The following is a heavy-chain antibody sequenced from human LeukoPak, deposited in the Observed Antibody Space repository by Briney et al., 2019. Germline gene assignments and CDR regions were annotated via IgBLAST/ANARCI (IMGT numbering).Heavy chain of an antibody. CDR3: ARVAVTTGGYYYYYYMDV. CDR1: GGTFSSYA. V-gene: IGHV1-69*13. J-gene: IGHJ6*03. Sequence: GASVKVSCKASGGTFSSYAISWVRQAPGQGLEWMGGIIPIFGTANYAQKFQGRVTITADESTSTAYMELSSLRSEDTAVYYCARVAVTTGGYYYYYYMDVWGKGTTVTISS. CDR2: IIPIFGTA. D-gene: IGHD4-17*01.